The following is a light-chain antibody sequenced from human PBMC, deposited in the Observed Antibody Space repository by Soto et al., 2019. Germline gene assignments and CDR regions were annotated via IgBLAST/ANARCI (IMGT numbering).Light chain of an antibody. V-gene: IGKV3-15*01. Sequence: ELVLTQSPATLSVSPGERATLSCRASQRVGSNFLAWCQQKPGQAPRLLIYGISARAIGVPDRFSGSGSGTEFTLTISSLQSEDFAVYYCQQYTSWPITFGQGTRLEIK. J-gene: IGKJ5*01. CDR3: QQYTSWPIT. CDR1: QRVGSN. CDR2: GIS.